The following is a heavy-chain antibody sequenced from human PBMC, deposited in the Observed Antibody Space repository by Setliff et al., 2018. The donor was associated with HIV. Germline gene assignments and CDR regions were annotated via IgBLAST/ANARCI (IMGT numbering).Heavy chain of an antibody. D-gene: IGHD3-10*01. V-gene: IGHV1-3*01. Sequence: ASVKVSCKASGYTFTSYAMHWVRQAPGQRLEWMGWINAGNGNTKYSQKFQGRVTITRDTSASTAYMELSSLRSEDTAVYYCVRDSFGGEFTYYYYGMDVWGQGTTVTVSS. CDR1: GYTFTSYA. CDR3: VRDSFGGEFTYYYYGMDV. CDR2: INAGNGNT. J-gene: IGHJ6*02.